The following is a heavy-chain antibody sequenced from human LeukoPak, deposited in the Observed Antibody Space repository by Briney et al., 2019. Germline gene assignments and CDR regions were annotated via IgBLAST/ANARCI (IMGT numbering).Heavy chain of an antibody. Sequence: PGGSLRLSCAASGFTFSSYWMHWVRQAPGKGLVWVSRINGAGTTTTYADSVKGRFTISRDNAKNTLYLQMNTLRVEDTAVYYCARVANGGASDYWGQGTLVTVSS. CDR2: INGAGTTT. CDR1: GFTFSSYW. D-gene: IGHD2-8*01. CDR3: ARVANGGASDY. J-gene: IGHJ4*02. V-gene: IGHV3-74*01.